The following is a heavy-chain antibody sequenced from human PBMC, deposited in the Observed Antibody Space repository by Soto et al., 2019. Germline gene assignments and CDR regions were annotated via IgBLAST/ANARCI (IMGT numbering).Heavy chain of an antibody. D-gene: IGHD5-12*01. V-gene: IGHV3-49*03. Sequence: GGSLRLSCTASGFTFGDYAMSWFRQAPGKGLEWVGFIRSKAYGGTTEYAASVKGRFTISRDDSKSIAYLQMSSLKTEDTAVYYCTRVGVATIYYWFDPWGQGTLVTVSS. CDR1: GFTFGDYA. CDR2: IRSKAYGGTT. CDR3: TRVGVATIYYWFDP. J-gene: IGHJ5*02.